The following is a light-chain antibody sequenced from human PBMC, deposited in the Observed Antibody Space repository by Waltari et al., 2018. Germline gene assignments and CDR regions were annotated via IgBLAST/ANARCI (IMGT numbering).Light chain of an antibody. V-gene: IGKV3-15*01. Sequence: EIVMTQSPATLSVSPGERATPSCRASQSVSSNLAWSQQKPGQAPRLLIYGASTRATGIPARFSGSGSGTEFTLTISSLQSEDFAVYYCQQYNNWPMYTFGQGTKLEIK. CDR1: QSVSSN. CDR3: QQYNNWPMYT. CDR2: GAS. J-gene: IGKJ2*01.